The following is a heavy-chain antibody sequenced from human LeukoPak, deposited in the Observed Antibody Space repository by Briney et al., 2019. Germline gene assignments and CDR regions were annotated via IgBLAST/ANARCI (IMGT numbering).Heavy chain of an antibody. CDR3: ARGVIWFGESPKNWLGPDP. D-gene: IGHD3-10*01. J-gene: IGHJ5*02. V-gene: IGHV3-48*02. CDR1: EFAFSTYN. CDR2: ISTGSSTT. Sequence: GGSLRLSCAASEFAFSTYNMNWVRQAPGKGLEWVSYISTGSSTTYYADSVKGRFTISRDNVENSLYLQMNSLRDEDTAVYYCARGVIWFGESPKNWLGPDPWGQGTLVTVSS.